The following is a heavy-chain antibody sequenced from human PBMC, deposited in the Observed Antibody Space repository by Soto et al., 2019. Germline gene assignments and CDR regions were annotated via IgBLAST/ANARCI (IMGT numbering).Heavy chain of an antibody. J-gene: IGHJ4*02. CDR3: ARDGVGATRIDY. Sequence: QVQLVQSGAEVKKPGASVKVSCKASGNTFTSYGTSWVRKAPGQGLEWMGWIRTSIGNTNYAQKFQGRVTMTTDTSTSTAYMELRSLRSDDTAVYYCARDGVGATRIDYWGQGTLVTVSS. D-gene: IGHD1-26*01. CDR2: IRTSIGNT. V-gene: IGHV1-18*01. CDR1: GNTFTSYG.